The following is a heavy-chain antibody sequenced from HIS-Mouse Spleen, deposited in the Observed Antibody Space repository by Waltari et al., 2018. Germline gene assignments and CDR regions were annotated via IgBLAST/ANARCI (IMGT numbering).Heavy chain of an antibody. V-gene: IGHV4-39*07. D-gene: IGHD6-13*01. Sequence: QLQLQESGPGLVKPSETRSLTCTVSGGFIRSSSYYWGWIRQPPGKGLEWIGSIHYSGSTYYNPSLKSRVTISVDTSKNQFSLKLSSVTAADTAVYYCAREIPYSSSWYDWYFDLWGRGTLVTVSS. J-gene: IGHJ2*01. CDR1: GGFIRSSSYY. CDR2: IHYSGST. CDR3: AREIPYSSSWYDWYFDL.